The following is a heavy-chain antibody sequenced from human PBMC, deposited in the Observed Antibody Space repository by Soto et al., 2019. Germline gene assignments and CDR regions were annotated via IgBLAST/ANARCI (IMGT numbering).Heavy chain of an antibody. CDR1: GFTFSNYW. CDR2: IKEDGSEK. Sequence: GGSLRLSCAASGFTFSNYWMTWVRQAPGKGLEWVANIKEDGSEKHYVDSVKGRFTISRDNAKNSLYLQMNSLRVEDTAVYFCSRDVVVGAKALNYWGQGALGTVS. CDR3: SRDVVVGAKALNY. V-gene: IGHV3-7*01. D-gene: IGHD2-15*01. J-gene: IGHJ4*02.